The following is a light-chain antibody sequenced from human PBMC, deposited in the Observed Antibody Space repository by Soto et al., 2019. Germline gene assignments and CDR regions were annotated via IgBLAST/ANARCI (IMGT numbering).Light chain of an antibody. CDR3: QQYHIWPPWT. V-gene: IGKV3-11*01. CDR1: QSVSTY. Sequence: IVLTQSPGTLSLSPGERATLSCRASQSVSTYLAWYQQKPGQAPRLLIYDASKRATGVPARFSGSGSGTDFTLIISRLQSEDFAVYYCQQYHIWPPWTSGQGTKVDIK. CDR2: DAS. J-gene: IGKJ1*01.